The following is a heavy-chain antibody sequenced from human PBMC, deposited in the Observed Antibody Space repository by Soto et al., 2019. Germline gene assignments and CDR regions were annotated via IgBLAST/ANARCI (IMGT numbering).Heavy chain of an antibody. CDR1: GFTFSSYA. Sequence: GGSLRLSCAASGFTFSSYAMSWVRQAPGKGLEWVSAISGSGGSTYYADSVKGRFTISRDNSKNTLYLQMNSLRAEDTAVYYCAKPPGAVMVRGAIGNYFDYWGQGTLVTVSS. D-gene: IGHD3-10*01. J-gene: IGHJ4*02. V-gene: IGHV3-23*01. CDR2: ISGSGGST. CDR3: AKPPGAVMVRGAIGNYFDY.